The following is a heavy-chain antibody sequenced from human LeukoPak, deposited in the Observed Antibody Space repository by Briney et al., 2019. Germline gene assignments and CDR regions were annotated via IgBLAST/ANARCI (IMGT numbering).Heavy chain of an antibody. Sequence: PGGSLRLSCAASGFTFSDNWMHWVRQAPGKGLVWVSVISSDGRSTIYADSVKGRFTISRDNVKNTLYLQMDSLRAEDTAVYFCASQLGGNVYWGQGTLVTVSS. CDR3: ASQLGGNVY. D-gene: IGHD3-16*01. CDR2: ISSDGRST. V-gene: IGHV3-74*01. CDR1: GFTFSDNW. J-gene: IGHJ4*02.